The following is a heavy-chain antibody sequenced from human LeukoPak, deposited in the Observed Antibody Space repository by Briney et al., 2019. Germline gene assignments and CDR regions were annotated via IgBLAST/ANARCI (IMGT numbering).Heavy chain of an antibody. CDR2: IETSGTT. CDR1: GGSISSYY. D-gene: IGHD3-22*01. V-gene: IGHV4-4*07. CDR3: ARDKTHYYDSSPWALFDV. Sequence: NPSETLSLTCTVSGGSISSYYWSWIRQPAGKGLEWIGRIETSGTTNYNPSLKSRVTISVDTSKNQFSLKVSSVTAADTAVYYCARDKTHYYDSSPWALFDVWGKGTTVTISS. J-gene: IGHJ6*04.